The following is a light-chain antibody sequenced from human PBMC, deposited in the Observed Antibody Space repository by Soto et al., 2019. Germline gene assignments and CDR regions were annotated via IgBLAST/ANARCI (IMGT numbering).Light chain of an antibody. V-gene: IGKV3-20*01. CDR1: QSVSSY. J-gene: IGKJ5*01. Sequence: EIVLTQSPSTRSLSPGERATLSCRASQSVSSYLAWYQQKPGQAPRLLIYDASNRATGIPARFSGSGSGTDFTLTISRLEPEDFAVYYCQQYGSSPPSVTFGQGTRLEIK. CDR2: DAS. CDR3: QQYGSSPPSVT.